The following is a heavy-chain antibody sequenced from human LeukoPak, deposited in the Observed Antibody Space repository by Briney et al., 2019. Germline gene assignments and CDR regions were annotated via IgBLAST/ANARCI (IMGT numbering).Heavy chain of an antibody. CDR1: GFTFSNYA. CDR3: AKDSFRENGRWDAFDI. CDR2: ISGSGGGT. V-gene: IGHV3-23*01. D-gene: IGHD1-26*01. J-gene: IGHJ3*02. Sequence: GGSLRLSCRASGFTFSNYAMSWVRQAPGKGLEWVSVISGSGGGTYHADSVKGRFTISRDDSRNTLYLQMSSLRVEDSAVYYCAKDSFRENGRWDAFDIWGQGTMVTVSS.